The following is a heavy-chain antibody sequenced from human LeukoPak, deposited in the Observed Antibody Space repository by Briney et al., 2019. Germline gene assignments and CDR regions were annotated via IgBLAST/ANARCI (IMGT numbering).Heavy chain of an antibody. CDR3: VRDFEWGFDH. D-gene: IGHD3-9*01. J-gene: IGHJ4*02. CDR2: IRNVGNNK. CDR1: GFSFSSHG. Sequence: HPGGSLRLSCAASGFSFSSHGMHWVRQAPGKGLEWVAFIRNVGNNKYHADSVKGRFTISRDNSKSTQYLQMNSLRAEDTALYYCVRDFEWGFDHWGQGTLVTVSS. V-gene: IGHV3-30*02.